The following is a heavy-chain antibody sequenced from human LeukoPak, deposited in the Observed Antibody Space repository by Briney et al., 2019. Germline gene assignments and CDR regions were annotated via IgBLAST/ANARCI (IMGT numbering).Heavy chain of an antibody. CDR1: GYSFTNYW. CDR3: ARHRISDYDSGVSWCDP. CDR2: IYPGDSNT. J-gene: IGHJ5*02. D-gene: IGHD5-12*01. Sequence: GESLKISCNGSGYSFTNYWIVWVRQMTGRGLEYMGFIYPGDSNTRYSPSFQGQVTISADKSISTAYLQWSSLKASDTAMYYCARHRISDYDSGVSWCDPWGQGTLVTVSS. V-gene: IGHV5-51*01.